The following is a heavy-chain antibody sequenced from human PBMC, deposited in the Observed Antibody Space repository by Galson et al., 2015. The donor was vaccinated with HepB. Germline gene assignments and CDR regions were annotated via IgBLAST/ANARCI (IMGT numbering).Heavy chain of an antibody. D-gene: IGHD6-25*01. CDR1: GGSISYYY. CDR2: IYDTEST. J-gene: IGHJ4*02. Sequence: ETLSLTCTVSGGSISYYYWSWIRQPPGKGLEWIGYIYDTESTNYSPSLKSRVTISVDTSMNQFSLNLRSVTAADTAVYYCARGIGATVDYWGQGARVTVSS. V-gene: IGHV4-59*08. CDR3: ARGIGATVDY.